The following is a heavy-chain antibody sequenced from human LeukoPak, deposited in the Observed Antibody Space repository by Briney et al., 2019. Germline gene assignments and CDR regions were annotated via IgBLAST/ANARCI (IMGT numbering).Heavy chain of an antibody. CDR3: AKEPEWELLSYFDY. D-gene: IGHD1-26*01. CDR1: GGTFSSYA. CDR2: ITGSGGRT. V-gene: IGHV3-23*01. J-gene: IGHJ4*02. Sequence: SCKASGGTFSSYAMNWVRQAPGKGLEWVSAITGSGGRTYYADSVKGRFTISRDNSKNTLYLQMNSLRAEDTAVYYCAKEPEWELLSYFDYWGQGTLVTVSS.